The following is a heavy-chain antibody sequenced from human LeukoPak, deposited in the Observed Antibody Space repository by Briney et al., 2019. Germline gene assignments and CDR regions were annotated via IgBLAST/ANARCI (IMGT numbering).Heavy chain of an antibody. CDR1: GFTFSSYA. D-gene: IGHD2-2*01. CDR3: ARDPGISDIVVVPAVTRRFDY. J-gene: IGHJ4*02. Sequence: GGSLRLSCAASGFTFSSYAMHWVPQAPGKGLEWVAVISYDGSNKYYAYHVKGRFTIARDNSKNTLYLQVNSLRAEDTAVYYCARDPGISDIVVVPAVTRRFDYWGQGTLVTVSS. CDR2: ISYDGSNK. V-gene: IGHV3-30*04.